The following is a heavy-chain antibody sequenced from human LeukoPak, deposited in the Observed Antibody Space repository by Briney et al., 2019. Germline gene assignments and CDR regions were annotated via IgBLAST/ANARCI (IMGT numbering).Heavy chain of an antibody. D-gene: IGHD1-26*01. CDR1: GGSISSNKYY. Sequence: SETLSLTCTVSGGSISSNKYYWGWIRQPPGKGLEWIGSIYYSGSTYYNPSLKSRVTISVDTSKNQFSLKLSSVAAADTAVFYCATPYSGGYHGLDIWGQGTMVTVSS. CDR2: IYYSGST. V-gene: IGHV4-39*01. J-gene: IGHJ3*02. CDR3: ATPYSGGYHGLDI.